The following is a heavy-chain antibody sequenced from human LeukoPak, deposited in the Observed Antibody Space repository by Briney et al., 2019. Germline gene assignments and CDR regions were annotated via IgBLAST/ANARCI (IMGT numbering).Heavy chain of an antibody. V-gene: IGHV4-61*05. D-gene: IGHD4-17*01. CDR3: ASQGLDGDYVY. Sequence: PSETLSLTCTVSGGSISSSSYSWSWIRQPPGEGLEWIVYIYYSGSTNYNPCLKSRVTISVDTSKNQFSLKRSSVTAADTAVYYCASQGLDGDYVYWGQGTLVTVSS. CDR1: GGSISSSSYS. J-gene: IGHJ4*02. CDR2: IYYSGST.